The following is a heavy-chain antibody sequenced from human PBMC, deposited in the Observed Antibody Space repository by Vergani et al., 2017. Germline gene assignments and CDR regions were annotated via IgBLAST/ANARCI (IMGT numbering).Heavy chain of an antibody. V-gene: IGHV3-30*02. CDR1: GFTFNNSN. Sequence: QVQLVESGGGVVQPGESLRLSCAASTSGFTFNNSNMHWVRQAPGKGLEWVAFIRYDDSRNKYYAASVQGRFIISRDNSKNTVFLQMNSLRPEDTALYYCAKDFVPGRAFDIWGRGTMITVSS. J-gene: IGHJ3*02. CDR3: AKDFVPGRAFDI. CDR2: IRYDDSRNK.